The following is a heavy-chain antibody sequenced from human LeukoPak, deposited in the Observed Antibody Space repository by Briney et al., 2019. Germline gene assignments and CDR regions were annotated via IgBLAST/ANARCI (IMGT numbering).Heavy chain of an antibody. CDR2: MNTNSGNT. CDR1: GYTFTSYD. CDR3: ARDPVGGWMYV. V-gene: IGHV1-8*01. J-gene: IGHJ6*04. Sequence: ASVKVSCKASGYTFTSYDINWVRHATGPGLGWMGLMNTNSGNTGYSQKFQGRVTMTRNTSISTAYMELSSLRSEDTAVYYCARDPVGGWMYVWGKGTTVTVSS. D-gene: IGHD6-19*01.